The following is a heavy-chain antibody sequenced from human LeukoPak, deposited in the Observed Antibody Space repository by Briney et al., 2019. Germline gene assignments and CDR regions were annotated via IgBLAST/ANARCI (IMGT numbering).Heavy chain of an antibody. CDR3: ARGSSGYYSPFFDY. CDR2: ISHSGST. D-gene: IGHD3-22*01. Sequence: SETLSLTCGVSGASMSSGGYSRSWIRQPPGKGLEWIGDISHSGSTHYNPSLKSRVTISVDRSKNQFSLRLSSVTAADTAVFYCARGSSGYYSPFFDYWGQGTLVTVSS. CDR1: GASMSSGGYS. J-gene: IGHJ4*02. V-gene: IGHV4-30-2*01.